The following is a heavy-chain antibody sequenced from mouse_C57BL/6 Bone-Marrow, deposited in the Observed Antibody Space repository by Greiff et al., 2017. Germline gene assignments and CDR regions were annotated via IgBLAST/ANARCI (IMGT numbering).Heavy chain of an antibody. V-gene: IGHV1-39*01. CDR3: ASGYDYDYAMDY. Sequence: EVQLQQSGPELVKPGASVKISCKASGYSFTDDNMNWVKQSNGKSLEWIGVINTNYGTTSYNQKFTGKATLTVDQSSSKAKMQLNSLTSEDAAVYYCASGYDYDYAMDYRGQGTSVTGAS. J-gene: IGHJ4*01. CDR2: INTNYGTT. D-gene: IGHD2-4*01. CDR1: GYSFTDDN.